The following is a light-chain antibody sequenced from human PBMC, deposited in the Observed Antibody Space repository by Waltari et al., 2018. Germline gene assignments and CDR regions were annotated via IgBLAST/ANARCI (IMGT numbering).Light chain of an antibody. CDR1: SRDIGDSNF. CDR2: DVY. V-gene: IGLV2-8*01. CDR3: SSFAGTHHVV. J-gene: IGLJ2*01. Sequence: QSALTQPPSASGSPGQSVPIPCTGTSRDIGDSNFVSWYQPHPGKVPKLMIYDVYKRPSGVPDRFSGYKSGNTAFLTVSGLQGEDEADYYCSSFAGTHHVVFGGGTKLTVL.